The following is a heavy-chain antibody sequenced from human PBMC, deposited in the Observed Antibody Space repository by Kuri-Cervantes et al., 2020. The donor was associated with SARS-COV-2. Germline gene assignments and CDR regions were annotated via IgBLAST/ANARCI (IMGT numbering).Heavy chain of an antibody. V-gene: IGHV3-33*01. CDR3: ARAAGDDFWSGYYLDYYYYMDV. D-gene: IGHD3-3*01. J-gene: IGHJ6*03. Sequence: GGSLRPSCAASGFTFSSYGMHWVRQAPGKGLEGVAVIWYDGSNKYNADSVKCRFTISRDNSKNTLYLQMNSLRAEDTAVYYCARAAGDDFWSGYYLDYYYYMDVWGKGTTVTVSS. CDR1: GFTFSSYG. CDR2: IWYDGSNK.